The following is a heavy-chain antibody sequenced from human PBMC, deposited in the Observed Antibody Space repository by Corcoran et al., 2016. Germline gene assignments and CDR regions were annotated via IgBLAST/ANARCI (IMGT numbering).Heavy chain of an antibody. J-gene: IGHJ5*02. CDR2: INPIFGTA. CDR1: GGTFSSYA. CDR3: ARVQSPITICANRGFDP. Sequence: QVQLVQSGAEVKKPGASVKVSCKASGGTFSSYAISWVRQAPGQGLEWMGGINPIFGTANYAQKFQGRVTMTADESTSTAYMELNSLRSEDTAVYYCARVQSPITICANRGFDPWGQGTLVTVSS. D-gene: IGHD3-3*01. V-gene: IGHV1-69*01.